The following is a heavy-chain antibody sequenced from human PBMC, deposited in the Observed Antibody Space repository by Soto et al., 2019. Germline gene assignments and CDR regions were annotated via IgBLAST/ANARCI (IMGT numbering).Heavy chain of an antibody. CDR2: ISYDGSNK. V-gene: IGHV3-30-3*01. J-gene: IGHJ4*02. CDR3: AREARGDRYFDY. CDR1: GFTFSSYA. Sequence: GGSLRLSCAASGFTFSSYAMHWVRQAPGKGLEWVAVISYDGSNKYYADSVKGRFTISRDNSKNTLYLQMNSLRAEDTAVYYCAREARGDRYFDYWGQGTLVTVSS. D-gene: IGHD3-10*01.